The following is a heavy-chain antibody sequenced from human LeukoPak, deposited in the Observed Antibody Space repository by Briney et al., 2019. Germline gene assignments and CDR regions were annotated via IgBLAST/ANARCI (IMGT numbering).Heavy chain of an antibody. CDR3: ARGFATIFGVVTPNWFDP. V-gene: IGHV1-8*01. CDR2: MNPNSGST. J-gene: IGHJ5*02. D-gene: IGHD3-3*01. CDR1: GYTFTSYD. Sequence: ASVKVSCKASGYTFTSYDINWVRQATGQGLEWMGWMNPNSGSTGYAQKFQGRVTMTRNTSISTAYMELSSLRSEDTAVYYCARGFATIFGVVTPNWFDPWGQGTLVTVSS.